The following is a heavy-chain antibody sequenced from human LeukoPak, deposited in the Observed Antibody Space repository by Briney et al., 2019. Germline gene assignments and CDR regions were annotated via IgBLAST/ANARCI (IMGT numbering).Heavy chain of an antibody. CDR3: ARGGVPAAQDS. CDR2: INGDGSST. Sequence: GGSLRLSCTVSGFVFRNYYMHWVRQTPGKGLVWVSHINGDGSSTSHADSVKGRFTISRDNAKSTLYLQMNSLRAEDTAVYYCARGGVPAAQDSWGQGTLVTVSP. D-gene: IGHD6-13*01. V-gene: IGHV3-74*01. J-gene: IGHJ5*02. CDR1: GFVFRNYY.